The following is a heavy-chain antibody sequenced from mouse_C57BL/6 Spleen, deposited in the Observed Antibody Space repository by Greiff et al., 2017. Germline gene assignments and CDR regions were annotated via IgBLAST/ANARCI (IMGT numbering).Heavy chain of an antibody. D-gene: IGHD1-1*01. Sequence: EVKLVESGAELVRPGASVKLSCTASGFNIKDYSMHWVKQRPEQGLAWIGRIDPEDGDTEYAPKFQGKATMTADTSSNTAYLQLSSLTSDDTAVXYCTTSLRGSSGFDYWGQGTTLTVSS. V-gene: IGHV14-1*01. CDR1: GFNIKDYS. CDR2: IDPEDGDT. CDR3: TTSLRGSSGFDY. J-gene: IGHJ2*01.